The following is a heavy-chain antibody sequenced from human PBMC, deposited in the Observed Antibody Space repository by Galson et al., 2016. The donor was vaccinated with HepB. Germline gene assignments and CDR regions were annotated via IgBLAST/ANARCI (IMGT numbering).Heavy chain of an antibody. Sequence: SLRLSCAASGFTVRTLYMSWVRQAPGKGLEWVSGISGSGGTTYHADSVRGRFTLSRDHSKNTLYLQRNSLRAEDTAVYYCAREGAFTYYDILTGYSPPDAFDVWGQGTMVTVSS. CDR2: ISGSGGTT. J-gene: IGHJ3*01. D-gene: IGHD3-9*01. V-gene: IGHV3-23*01. CDR3: AREGAFTYYDILTGYSPPDAFDV. CDR1: GFTVRTLY.